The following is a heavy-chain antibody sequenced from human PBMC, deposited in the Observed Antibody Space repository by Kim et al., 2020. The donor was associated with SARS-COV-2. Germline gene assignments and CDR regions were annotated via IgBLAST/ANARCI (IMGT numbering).Heavy chain of an antibody. Sequence: PSLKSRVTRSVDTAKNQFSLKLSSVTAADTAVYYCARHRAVTTRYGMDVWGQGTTVTVSS. J-gene: IGHJ6*02. D-gene: IGHD4-17*01. V-gene: IGHV4-39*01. CDR3: ARHRAVTTRYGMDV.